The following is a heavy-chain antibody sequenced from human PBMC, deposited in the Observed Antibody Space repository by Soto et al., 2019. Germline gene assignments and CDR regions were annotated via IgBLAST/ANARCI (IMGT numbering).Heavy chain of an antibody. CDR2: FYSSGSI. Sequence: SETLSLTCFVSGYSITAGGYYWSWIRHHPGKGLEWIGSFYSSGSIIYNPSLRSRVSISGDTSSNQFSMSLTSVTAADTVRYYCARMYSSGSGWFHPWGQEPWSPSPQ. CDR1: GYSITAGGYY. J-gene: IGHJ5*02. V-gene: IGHV4-31*03. CDR3: ARMYSSGSGWFHP. D-gene: IGHD6-19*01.